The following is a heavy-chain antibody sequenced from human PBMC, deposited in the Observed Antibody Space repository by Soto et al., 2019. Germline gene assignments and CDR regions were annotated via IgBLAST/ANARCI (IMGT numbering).Heavy chain of an antibody. Sequence: ASVKVSFKASGYSFTDYHIHWVRQAPGQGLEWLGRINPKSGGTSTAQKFQDWVTMTTDTSISTASMELTRLTSDDTAIYYCARGDSTDCSNGVCSFFYNHDMDVWGQGTTVTV. CDR3: ARGDSTDCSNGVCSFFYNHDMDV. CDR2: INPKSGGT. J-gene: IGHJ6*02. V-gene: IGHV1-2*04. CDR1: GYSFTDYH. D-gene: IGHD2-8*01.